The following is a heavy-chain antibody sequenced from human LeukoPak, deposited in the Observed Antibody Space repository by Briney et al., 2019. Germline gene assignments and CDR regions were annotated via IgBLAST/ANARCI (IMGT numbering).Heavy chain of an antibody. CDR1: GDSVSSNSAA. Sequence: SQALSLTCAISGDSVSSNSAAWNWIRQSPSRGLEWLGRTYYRSKWYNDYAVSVKSRITINPDTSKNQFSLQLNSVTPEDTAVYYCARDLGGYSYGYSPINYYYCMDVWGKGTTVTVSS. D-gene: IGHD5-18*01. V-gene: IGHV6-1*01. J-gene: IGHJ6*03. CDR2: TYYRSKWYN. CDR3: ARDLGGYSYGYSPINYYYCMDV.